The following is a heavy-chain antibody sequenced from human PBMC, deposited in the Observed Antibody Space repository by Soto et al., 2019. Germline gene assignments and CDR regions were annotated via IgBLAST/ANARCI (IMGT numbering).Heavy chain of an antibody. Sequence: GGSLRLSCAASGFTFSNYAMSWVRQAPGKGLEWVSGVGGSGDSTYYADSVKGRFTISRDNAKNTLYLQMNSLRAEDTAVYYCAREYRDGYNFGRRYGMDVWGQGTTVTVSS. D-gene: IGHD3-3*01. CDR3: AREYRDGYNFGRRYGMDV. CDR1: GFTFSNYA. V-gene: IGHV3-23*01. J-gene: IGHJ6*02. CDR2: VGGSGDST.